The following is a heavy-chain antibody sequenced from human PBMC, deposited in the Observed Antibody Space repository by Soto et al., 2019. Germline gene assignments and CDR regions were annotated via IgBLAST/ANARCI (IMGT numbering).Heavy chain of an antibody. J-gene: IGHJ6*02. CDR1: GYTFTGYY. CDR3: AREKQYYGSGSYYHYYYYYGMDV. CDR2: INPNSGGT. V-gene: IGHV1-2*02. Sequence: ASVKVSCKASGYTFTGYYMHWVRQAPGQGLEWMGWINPNSGGTNYAQKFQGRVTMTRDTSISTAYMELSRLRSDDTAVYYCAREKQYYGSGSYYHYYYYYGMDVWGQGTSVTVFS. D-gene: IGHD3-10*01.